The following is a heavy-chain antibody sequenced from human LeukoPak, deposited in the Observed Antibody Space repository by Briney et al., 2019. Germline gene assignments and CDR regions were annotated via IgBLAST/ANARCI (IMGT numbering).Heavy chain of an antibody. Sequence: IGYIYYSGSTTYNPSLKSRVTISVDTSKNQFSLKLSSVTAADTAVYYCARSGGDNWYFDLWGRGTLVTVSS. V-gene: IGHV4-59*01. CDR3: ARSGGDNWYFDL. J-gene: IGHJ2*01. CDR2: IYYSGST. D-gene: IGHD4-17*01.